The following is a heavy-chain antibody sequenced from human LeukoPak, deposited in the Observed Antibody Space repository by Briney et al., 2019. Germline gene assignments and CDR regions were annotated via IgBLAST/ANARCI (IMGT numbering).Heavy chain of an antibody. J-gene: IGHJ6*02. CDR2: ISAYNGNT. CDR1: GYTFTSYG. V-gene: IGHV1-18*01. CDR3: ARDLVVLLWFGEPNYGMDV. D-gene: IGHD3-10*01. Sequence: ASVKVSCKASGYTFTSYGISWVRQAPGQGLEWMGWISAYNGNTNYAQKLQGRVTMTRDTSTSTVYMELSSLRSEDTAVYYCARDLVVLLWFGEPNYGMDVWGQGTTVTVSS.